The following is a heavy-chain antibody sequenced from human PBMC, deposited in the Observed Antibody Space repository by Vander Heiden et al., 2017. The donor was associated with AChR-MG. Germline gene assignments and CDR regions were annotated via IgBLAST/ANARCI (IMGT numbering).Heavy chain of an antibody. J-gene: IGHJ4*02. CDR1: GGSFSGYY. Sequence: QVQLQQWGAGLLKPSETLSLTCAVYGGSFSGYYWSWIRQPPGKGLEWIGEINHSGSTNYNPSLKRRFTISVDTSKNQFSLKMSSVTAADTAVYYCARGRYDDSWGSYRDFDYWGQGTLVTVSS. D-gene: IGHD3-16*02. V-gene: IGHV4-34*01. CDR3: ARGRYDDSWGSYRDFDY. CDR2: INHSGST.